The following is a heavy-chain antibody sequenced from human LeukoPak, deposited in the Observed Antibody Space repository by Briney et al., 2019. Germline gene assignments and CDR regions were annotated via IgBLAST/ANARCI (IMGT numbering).Heavy chain of an antibody. D-gene: IGHD3-22*01. Sequence: SETLSLTCTVSGGSISSSRYYWGWIRQPPGKGLGWIGYIYYSGSTNYNPSLKSRVTISVDTSKNQFSLKLSSVTAADTAVYYCARDRYYYDSSGYSRFDYWGQGTLVTVSS. CDR1: GGSISSSRYY. CDR3: ARDRYYYDSSGYSRFDY. CDR2: IYYSGST. J-gene: IGHJ4*02. V-gene: IGHV4-61*01.